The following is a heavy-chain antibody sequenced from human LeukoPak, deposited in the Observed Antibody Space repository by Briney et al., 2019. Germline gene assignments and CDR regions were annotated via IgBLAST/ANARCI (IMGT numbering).Heavy chain of an antibody. D-gene: IGHD4-17*01. CDR1: GFTFKSYS. CDR2: ISSSSSTI. V-gene: IGHV3-48*02. CDR3: ATTTVTGFDY. Sequence: GGSLRLSCAASGFTFKSYSMNWVRRSPGEGLEGVSYISSSSSTIYYADSVKGRFTISRDNAKNSLYLQMNSLRDEDTAVYYCATTTVTGFDYWGQGTLVTVSS. J-gene: IGHJ4*02.